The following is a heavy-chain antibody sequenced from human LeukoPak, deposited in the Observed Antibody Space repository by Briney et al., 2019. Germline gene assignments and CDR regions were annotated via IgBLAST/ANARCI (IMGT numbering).Heavy chain of an antibody. CDR3: AKDAAGPEY. Sequence: GGSLRLSCVVPGLTFSSYSMSCVRQAPGKGLEWVSGISASGGDTWYPDSVKGRFTISRDNSKNTLFLQMNSLRVEDTAIYYCAKDAAGPEYWGQGTLVTVSS. CDR1: GLTFSSYS. V-gene: IGHV3-23*01. D-gene: IGHD6-13*01. CDR2: ISASGGDT. J-gene: IGHJ4*02.